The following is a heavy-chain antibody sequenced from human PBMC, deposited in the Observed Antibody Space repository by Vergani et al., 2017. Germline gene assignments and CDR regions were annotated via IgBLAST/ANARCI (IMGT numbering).Heavy chain of an antibody. Sequence: QVQLQESGPGLVKPSETLSLTCTVAGGSISSYYWSWIRQPAGKGLEWIGRIYTSGSTNYNPSLKSRVTMSVDTSKNQFSLKLSSVTAADTAVYYCARADDDSSGYYTPFDYWGQGTLVTVSS. J-gene: IGHJ4*02. D-gene: IGHD3-22*01. CDR1: GGSISSYY. CDR3: ARADDDSSGYYTPFDY. V-gene: IGHV4-4*07. CDR2: IYTSGST.